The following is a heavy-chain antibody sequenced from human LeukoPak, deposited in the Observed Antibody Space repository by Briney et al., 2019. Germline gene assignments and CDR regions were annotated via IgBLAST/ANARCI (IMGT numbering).Heavy chain of an antibody. D-gene: IGHD3-10*01. CDR3: ARGVRFGELLSNYFDY. Sequence: SETLSLTCTVSGGSISSYYWSWIRQPPGKGLEWIGEINHSGSTNYNPSLKSRVTISVDTSKNQFSLKLSSVTAADTAVYYCARGVRFGELLSNYFDYWGQGTLVTVSS. J-gene: IGHJ4*02. CDR1: GGSISSYY. CDR2: INHSGST. V-gene: IGHV4-34*01.